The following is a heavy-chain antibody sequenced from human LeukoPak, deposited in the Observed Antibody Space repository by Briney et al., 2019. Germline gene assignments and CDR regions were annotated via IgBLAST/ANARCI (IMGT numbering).Heavy chain of an antibody. CDR3: ARIYVSGSYPHYSSYYMDV. V-gene: IGHV4-39*01. Sequence: SETLSLTRTVSGGSISSSSYYWGWIRQPPGKGLEWIGSIYYSGSTYYNPSLKSRVTISVDTSKNQFSLKLSSVTAADTAVYYCARIYVSGSYPHYSSYYMDVWGKGPTVTVSS. J-gene: IGHJ6*03. CDR1: GGSISSSSYY. CDR2: IYYSGST. D-gene: IGHD3-10*01.